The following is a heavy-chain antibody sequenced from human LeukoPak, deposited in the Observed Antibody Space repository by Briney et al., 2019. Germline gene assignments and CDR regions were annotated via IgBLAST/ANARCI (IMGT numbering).Heavy chain of an antibody. D-gene: IGHD1-1*01. CDR2: IKPDGSEQ. Sequence: GGSLRLSCAASGFTFSSYAMSWVRQAPGKGLEWVASIKPDGSEQYNTDSLKGRFTISRDNVENSLHLQMSSLRVEDTAMYYCAGKTWNYWGQGTLVTVSS. CDR1: GFTFSSYA. CDR3: AGKTWNY. V-gene: IGHV3-7*01. J-gene: IGHJ4*02.